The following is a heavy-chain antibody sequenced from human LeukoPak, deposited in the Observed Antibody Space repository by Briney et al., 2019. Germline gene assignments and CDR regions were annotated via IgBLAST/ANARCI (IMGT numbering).Heavy chain of an antibody. CDR3: ARDRYGTLEY. V-gene: IGHV3-7*03. Sequence: GGSLRLSCAASGVTFSDHWMNWVRQAPGKGLEWVANIKQSGNEKDYMDFVRGRFSISRDNTKNSVHLEINSLRGEDTAVYYCARDRYGTLEYWGQGTLVTVSS. J-gene: IGHJ4*02. CDR2: IKQSGNEK. D-gene: IGHD1-1*01. CDR1: GVTFSDHW.